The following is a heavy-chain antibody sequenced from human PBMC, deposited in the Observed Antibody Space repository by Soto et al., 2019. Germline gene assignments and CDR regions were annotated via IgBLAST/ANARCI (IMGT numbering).Heavy chain of an antibody. D-gene: IGHD3-10*01. Sequence: GGSLRLSCAASGFTFSSFVMRWVRQAPGKGLQWVSSISGTGGSTYYADSVKGRFTISRDNSKNTLYLQMNSLRAEDTAVYYCAKDLYGSGSYHKCGMDVWGQGTTVTVSS. CDR3: AKDLYGSGSYHKCGMDV. CDR2: ISGTGGST. V-gene: IGHV3-23*01. CDR1: GFTFSSFV. J-gene: IGHJ6*02.